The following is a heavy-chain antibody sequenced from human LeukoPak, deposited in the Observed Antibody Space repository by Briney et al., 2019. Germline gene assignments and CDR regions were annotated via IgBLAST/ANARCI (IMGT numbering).Heavy chain of an antibody. D-gene: IGHD3-22*01. CDR3: ARVDWMIGAFDI. Sequence: GGSLRLSCAASGCTFADYGMSWVRQAPGKGLEWVSAIDRNGRITTYADSVKGRFTISRDNAKNFLYLQMNSLRADDTAFYYCARVDWMIGAFDIWGQGTMVTVSS. CDR1: GCTFADYG. CDR2: IDRNGRIT. J-gene: IGHJ3*02. V-gene: IGHV3-20*04.